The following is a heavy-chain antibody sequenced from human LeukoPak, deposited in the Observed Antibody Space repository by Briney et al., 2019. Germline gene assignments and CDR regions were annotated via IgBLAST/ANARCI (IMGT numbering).Heavy chain of an antibody. CDR3: ARLYDFWSGYPYYYYYGMDV. CDR1: GYTFTSYD. Sequence: ASVKVSCKASGYTFTSYDINWVRQATGQGLEWMGWMNPNSGNTGYAQKFQGRVTMTRNTSISTAYMELSSLRSEDTAAYYCARLYDFWSGYPYYYYYGMDVWGQGTTVTVSS. V-gene: IGHV1-8*01. D-gene: IGHD3-3*01. CDR2: MNPNSGNT. J-gene: IGHJ6*02.